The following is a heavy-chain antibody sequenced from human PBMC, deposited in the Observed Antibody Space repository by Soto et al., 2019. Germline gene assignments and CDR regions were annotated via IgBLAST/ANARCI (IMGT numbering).Heavy chain of an antibody. CDR1: GFTFSSYA. CDR2: ISGSGGST. D-gene: IGHD2-2*01. CDR3: AKAAYCISATCATRYYYMDV. J-gene: IGHJ6*03. V-gene: IGHV3-23*01. Sequence: GGSQRLSCAASGFTFSSYAMSWVRQAQGKGLEWVSAISGSGGSTYYADSVKGRFTISRDNSYNTLYLQMNSLIADDTAVYYCAKAAYCISATCATRYYYMDVWGKGTTVTVS.